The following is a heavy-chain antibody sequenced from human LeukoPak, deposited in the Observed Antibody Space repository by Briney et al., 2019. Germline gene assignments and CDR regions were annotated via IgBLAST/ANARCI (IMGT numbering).Heavy chain of an antibody. V-gene: IGHV4-31*03. D-gene: IGHD1-14*01. CDR3: ARKPETPAGFDY. CDR2: IYYSAIT. CDR1: GGSISSGGYY. Sequence: SQTLSLTCTVSGGSISSGGYYWSWIRQHPGKGLEWIGYIYYSAITYYNPSLKSRVTISVDTSKNQFSLKLSSVTAADTAVYYCARKPETPAGFDYRGQGTLVTVSS. J-gene: IGHJ4*02.